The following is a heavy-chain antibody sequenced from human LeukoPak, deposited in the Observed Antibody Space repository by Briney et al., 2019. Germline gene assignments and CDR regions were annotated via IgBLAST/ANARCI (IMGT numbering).Heavy chain of an antibody. D-gene: IGHD2-15*01. Sequence: PGGSLRLSCAATGFTFSSYSMNWVRQAPGKGLEWVSAISGSGGSTYYADSVKGRFTISRDNSKNTLYLQMNSLRAEDTAVYYCAKDRNVVVVVAATTDNAFDIWGQGTMVTVSS. CDR1: GFTFSSYS. CDR3: AKDRNVVVVVAATTDNAFDI. J-gene: IGHJ3*02. V-gene: IGHV3-23*01. CDR2: ISGSGGST.